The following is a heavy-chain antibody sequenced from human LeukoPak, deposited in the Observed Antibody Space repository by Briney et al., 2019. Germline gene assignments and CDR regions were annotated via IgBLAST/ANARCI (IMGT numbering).Heavy chain of an antibody. CDR2: INHSGST. D-gene: IGHD6-13*01. V-gene: IGHV4-34*01. Sequence: PSETLPLTCAVYGGSFSGYYWSWIRQPPGKGLEWIGEINHSGSTNYNPSLKSRVTISVDTSKNQFSLKLSSVTAADTAMYYCARHGRARTPDYSSSWYGGNYFDYWGQGTLVTVSS. CDR3: ARHGRARTPDYSSSWYGGNYFDY. J-gene: IGHJ4*02. CDR1: GGSFSGYY.